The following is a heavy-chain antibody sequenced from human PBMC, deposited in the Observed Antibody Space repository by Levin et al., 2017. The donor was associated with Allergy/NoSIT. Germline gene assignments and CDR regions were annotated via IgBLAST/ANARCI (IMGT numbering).Heavy chain of an antibody. CDR3: ARDKGGYTLYNWFDP. CDR1: GYTFTGYY. V-gene: IGHV1-2*02. D-gene: IGHD5-24*01. Sequence: AASVKVSCKASGYTFTGYYMHWVRQAPGQGLEWMGWINPNSGGTNYAQKFQGRVTMTRDTSISTAYMELNRLRSADTAVYYCARDKGGYTLYNWFDPWGQGTLVTVSS. CDR2: INPNSGGT. J-gene: IGHJ5*02.